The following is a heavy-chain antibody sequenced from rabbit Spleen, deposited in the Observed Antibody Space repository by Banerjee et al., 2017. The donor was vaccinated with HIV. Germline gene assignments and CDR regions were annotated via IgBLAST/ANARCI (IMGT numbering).Heavy chain of an antibody. CDR3: TRYGDGSAYYDDRL. V-gene: IGHV1S40*01. CDR1: GFTLSSYW. Sequence: QSLEESGGDLVKPGASLTLTCKASGFTLSSYWMCWVRQAPGKGLEWIACIVGDSSDSTYYARWAKGRFTISKTSSTTVTLEMASLTAADTATYFCTRYGDGSAYYDDRLWGQGTLVTVS. J-gene: IGHJ3*01. CDR2: IVGDSSDST. D-gene: IGHD1-1*01.